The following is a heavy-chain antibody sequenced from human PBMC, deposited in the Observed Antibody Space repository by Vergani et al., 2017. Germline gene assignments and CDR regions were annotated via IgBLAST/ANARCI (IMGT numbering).Heavy chain of an antibody. CDR2: TIPILGIA. CDR1: GGTFSSYA. V-gene: IGHV1-69*04. J-gene: IGHJ3*02. CDR3: SSGPNGSGWGYAFDI. Sequence: QVQLVQSGAEVKKPGSSVKVSCKASGGTFSSYAISWVRQAPGQGLEWMGRTIPILGIANDAQKFQGRVTITADKSTSTAYMELSSLRSEDTAVYYRSSGPNGSGWGYAFDIWGQGTMVTVSS. D-gene: IGHD6-19*01.